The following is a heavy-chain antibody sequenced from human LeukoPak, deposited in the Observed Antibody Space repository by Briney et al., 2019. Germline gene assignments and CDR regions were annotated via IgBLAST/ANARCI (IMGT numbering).Heavy chain of an antibody. V-gene: IGHV4-34*01. CDR3: TRAPYCSSTSCYEGGAY. CDR1: GGSFSGYY. Sequence: SETLSLTCAVYGGSFSGYYWSWIRQPPGKGLEWIGEINHSGSTNYNPSLKSRVTISVDTSKNQFSLKLSSVTAADTAVHYCTRAPYCSSTSCYEGGAYWGQGTLVTVSS. D-gene: IGHD2-2*01. CDR2: INHSGST. J-gene: IGHJ4*02.